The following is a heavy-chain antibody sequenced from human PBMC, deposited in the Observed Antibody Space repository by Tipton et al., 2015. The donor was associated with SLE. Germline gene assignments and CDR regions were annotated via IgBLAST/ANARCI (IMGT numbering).Heavy chain of an antibody. D-gene: IGHD2-2*01. J-gene: IGHJ3*02. V-gene: IGHV4-34*01. Sequence: LRLSCAVYGGSFSGYYWSWIRQPPGKGLEWIGGIYYSGSTYYNPSLKSRVTISVDTSKNQFSLKLSSVTAADTAVYYCARDAEGAPAEAFDIWGQGTMVTVSS. CDR3: ARDAEGAPAEAFDI. CDR2: IYYSGST. CDR1: GGSFSGYY.